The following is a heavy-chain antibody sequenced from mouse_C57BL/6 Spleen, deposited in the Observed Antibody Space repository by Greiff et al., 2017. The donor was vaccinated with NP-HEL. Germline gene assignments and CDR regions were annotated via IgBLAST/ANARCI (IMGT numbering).Heavy chain of an antibody. Sequence: EVQLQQSGAELVRPGASVKLSCTASGFNIKDDYMHWVKQRPEQGLEWIGWIDPENGDTEYASKFQGKATITADTSSNTAYLQLSSLTSEDTAVYYCTRRGYDYDVAMDYWGQGTSVTVSS. CDR3: TRRGYDYDVAMDY. V-gene: IGHV14-4*01. CDR2: IDPENGDT. D-gene: IGHD2-4*01. J-gene: IGHJ4*01. CDR1: GFNIKDDY.